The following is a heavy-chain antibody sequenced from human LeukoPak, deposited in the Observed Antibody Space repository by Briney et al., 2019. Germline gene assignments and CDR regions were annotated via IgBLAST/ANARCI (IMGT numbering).Heavy chain of an antibody. D-gene: IGHD1-26*01. J-gene: IGHJ3*02. CDR1: GYTFTSYG. V-gene: IGHV1-18*01. Sequence: GASVKVSCKASGYTFTSYGISWVRQAPGQGLEWMGWISAYNGNTNYAQKLQGRVTMTTDTSTSTAYMELRSLRSDDTAVYYCARDPHGELGRNAFDIWGQGTMVTVSS. CDR2: ISAYNGNT. CDR3: ARDPHGELGRNAFDI.